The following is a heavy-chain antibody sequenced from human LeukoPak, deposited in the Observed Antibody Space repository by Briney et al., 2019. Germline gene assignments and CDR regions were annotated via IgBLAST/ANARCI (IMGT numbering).Heavy chain of an antibody. CDR3: ARDHLGGSGWTPYYYYGMDV. V-gene: IGHV4-31*03. Sequence: SETLSLTCTVSGGSISSGDYYWSWIRQHPGKGLEWIGYIYYSGSTYYNPSLKSRVTISVDTSKNQFSLKLSSVTAADTAVYYCARDHLGGSGWTPYYYYGMDVWGQGTTVTVSS. D-gene: IGHD6-19*01. CDR2: IYYSGST. J-gene: IGHJ6*02. CDR1: GGSISSGDYY.